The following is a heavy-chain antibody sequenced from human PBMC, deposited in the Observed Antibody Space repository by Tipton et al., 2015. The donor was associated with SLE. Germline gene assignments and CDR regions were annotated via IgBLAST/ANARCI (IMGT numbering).Heavy chain of an antibody. D-gene: IGHD2-2*01. Sequence: SLRLSCAASGFTFSSYGMHWVRQAPGKGLEWVAVIWYDGSNKYYADSVKGRFTISRDNSENTLYLQMNSLRAEDTAVYYCARDGGSTRGDAFDIWGQGTMVTVSS. J-gene: IGHJ3*02. CDR1: GFTFSSYG. CDR2: IWYDGSNK. V-gene: IGHV3-33*01. CDR3: ARDGGSTRGDAFDI.